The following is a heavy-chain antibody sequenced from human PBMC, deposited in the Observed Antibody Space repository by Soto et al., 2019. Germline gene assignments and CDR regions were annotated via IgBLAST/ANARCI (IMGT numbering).Heavy chain of an antibody. Sequence: SVKVSCKASGGTFSSYAISWVRQAPGQGLEWMGGIIPIFGTANYAQKFQGRVTITADESTSTAYMELSSLRSEDTAVYYCVRSREGSGYYPDDAFDIWGQGTMVTVSS. CDR3: VRSREGSGYYPDDAFDI. J-gene: IGHJ3*02. CDR2: IIPIFGTA. CDR1: GGTFSSYA. V-gene: IGHV1-69*13. D-gene: IGHD3-22*01.